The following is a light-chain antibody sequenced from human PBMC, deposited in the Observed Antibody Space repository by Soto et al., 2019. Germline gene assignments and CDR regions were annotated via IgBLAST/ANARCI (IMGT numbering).Light chain of an antibody. V-gene: IGKV1-39*01. CDR1: RSIGTW. J-gene: IGKJ1*01. Sequence: DIQMTPAPSTLSASVGDRITITFRASRSIGTWLAWYQQRQGKXPKXXVYGVSSLETGVPSRFSGSGSGTDLTITISSLQPEDFETYDCQQSYSTPPTFGQGTKVDIK. CDR2: GVS. CDR3: QQSYSTPPT.